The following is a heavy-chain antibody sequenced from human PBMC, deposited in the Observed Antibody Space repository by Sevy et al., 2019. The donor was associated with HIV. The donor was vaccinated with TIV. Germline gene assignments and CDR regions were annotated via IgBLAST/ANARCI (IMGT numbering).Heavy chain of an antibody. CDR1: GFTFSSYA. Sequence: GGSLRLSCAASGFTFSSYAMSWVRQAPGKGLEWVSAMSGSGGSTFYADSVKGRFTISRDNSKNTLYLQMNSLRAEDTAVYYCAKDLRISAGGTTSFDYWGQGTLVTVSS. CDR2: MSGSGGST. V-gene: IGHV3-23*01. J-gene: IGHJ4*02. CDR3: AKDLRISAGGTTSFDY. D-gene: IGHD6-13*01.